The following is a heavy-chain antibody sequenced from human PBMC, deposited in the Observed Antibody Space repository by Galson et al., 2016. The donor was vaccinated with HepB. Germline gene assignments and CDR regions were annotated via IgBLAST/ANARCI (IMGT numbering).Heavy chain of an antibody. CDR3: ARGLLPRYVDWFYYYYGMDV. J-gene: IGHJ6*02. CDR1: GYTFTSYD. D-gene: IGHD3-9*01. CDR2: MNPNSGNT. V-gene: IGHV1-8*01. Sequence: SVKVSCKASGYTFTSYDINWVRQAPGQGLEWMGWMNPNSGNTGYAQKFQGRVTMTRNTSRSTAYMELSSLRSEDTAVYYCARGLLPRYVDWFYYYYGMDVWGQGTTVTVSS.